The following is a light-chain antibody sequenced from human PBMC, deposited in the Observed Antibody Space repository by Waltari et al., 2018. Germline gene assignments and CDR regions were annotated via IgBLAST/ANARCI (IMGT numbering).Light chain of an antibody. V-gene: IGKV3-15*01. J-gene: IGKJ1*01. Sequence: DTVVTQSPVTLSVSPGERASLSCRTSQSVGDKLAWYQQKPGQAPKVLIYGASTRATGIPARFSGTGSGTEFTLTITTLQSEVFALYYCQQYNNWPQTFGQGTKVEI. CDR3: QQYNNWPQT. CDR2: GAS. CDR1: QSVGDK.